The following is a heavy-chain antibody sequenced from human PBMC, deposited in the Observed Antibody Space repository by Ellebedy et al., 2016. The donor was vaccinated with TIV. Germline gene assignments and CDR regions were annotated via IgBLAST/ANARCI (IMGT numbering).Heavy chain of an antibody. V-gene: IGHV4-39*07. CDR2: IYYSGST. CDR1: GGSISSSSYY. Sequence: SETLSLXCTVSGGSISSSSYYWGWIRQPPGKGLEWIGSIYYSGSTYYNPSLKSRVTISVDTSKNQFSLKLSSVTAADTAVYYCARWVDTIAARLSSYGMDVWGQGTTVTVSS. CDR3: ARWVDTIAARLSSYGMDV. J-gene: IGHJ6*02. D-gene: IGHD6-6*01.